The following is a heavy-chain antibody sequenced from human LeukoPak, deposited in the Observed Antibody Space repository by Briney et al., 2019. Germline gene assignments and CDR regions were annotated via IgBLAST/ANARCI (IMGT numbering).Heavy chain of an antibody. CDR2: INHSGST. J-gene: IGHJ4*02. CDR1: GGSISSGDYY. D-gene: IGHD5-18*01. CDR3: ARVRGYSYGYFDY. Sequence: SETLSLTCTVSGGSISSGDYYWSWIRQPPGKGLEWIGEINHSGSTNYNPSLKSRVTISVDTSKNQFSLKLSSVTAADTAVYYCARVRGYSYGYFDYWGQGTLVTVSS. V-gene: IGHV4-39*07.